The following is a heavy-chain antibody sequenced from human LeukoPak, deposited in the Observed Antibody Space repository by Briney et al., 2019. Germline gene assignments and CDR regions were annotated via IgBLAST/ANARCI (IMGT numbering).Heavy chain of an antibody. Sequence: PSETLSLTCTVSGGSISSSSYYWGWIRQPPGKGLEWIGYIYYSGSTNYNPSLKSRVTISVDTSKNQFSLKLSSVTAADTAVYYCARVSSGRYGYWGQGTLVTVSS. CDR2: IYYSGST. CDR1: GGSISSSSYY. J-gene: IGHJ4*02. D-gene: IGHD6-19*01. CDR3: ARVSSGRYGY. V-gene: IGHV4-61*05.